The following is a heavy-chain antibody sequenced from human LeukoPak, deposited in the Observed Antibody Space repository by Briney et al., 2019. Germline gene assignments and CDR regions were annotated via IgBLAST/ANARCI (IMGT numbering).Heavy chain of an antibody. J-gene: IGHJ6*03. CDR3: AKDGGSSWITARYYYYYYMDV. CDR1: GFTFSSYA. D-gene: IGHD6-13*01. V-gene: IGHV3-23*01. CDR2: ISGSGGST. Sequence: GGSLRLSCAASGFTFSSYAMSWVRQAPGKGLEWVSAISGSGGSTYYADSVKGRFTISRDNSKNTLYLQMNSLRAEDTAVYYCAKDGGSSWITARYYYYYYMDVWGKGTTVTVSS.